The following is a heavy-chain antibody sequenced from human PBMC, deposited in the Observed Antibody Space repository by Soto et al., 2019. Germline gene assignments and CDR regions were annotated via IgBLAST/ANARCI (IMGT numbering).Heavy chain of an antibody. D-gene: IGHD2-15*01. Sequence: QVQLQESGPGLVKPSQTLSLTCTVSGGSISSGGYYWSWIRQHPGKGLEWIGYIYYSGSTYYNPSLKSRVTISVDTSKNQFSLKLSSVTAADTAVYQSTRGQSRHIGYCSGCSCRTLFYGMDVWGQGTTVTVSS. CDR1: GGSISSGGYY. CDR2: IYYSGST. V-gene: IGHV4-31*03. CDR3: TRGQSRHIGYCSGCSCRTLFYGMDV. J-gene: IGHJ6*02.